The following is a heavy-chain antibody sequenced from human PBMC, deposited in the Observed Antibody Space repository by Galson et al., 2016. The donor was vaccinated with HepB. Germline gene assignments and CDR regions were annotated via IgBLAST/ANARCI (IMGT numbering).Heavy chain of an antibody. CDR3: ARESPHIAVPVLDD. Sequence: SLRLSCAAPGFIFSKYTMHWVRQAPGKGLEWVALIWHDGSNQYYADSVKGRFTISRDNSKNTLYLQMNSLRAEDSAVYYCARESPHIAVPVLDDWGQGTLVTVSS. J-gene: IGHJ4*02. V-gene: IGHV3-33*08. CDR2: IWHDGSNQ. CDR1: GFIFSKYT. D-gene: IGHD6-19*01.